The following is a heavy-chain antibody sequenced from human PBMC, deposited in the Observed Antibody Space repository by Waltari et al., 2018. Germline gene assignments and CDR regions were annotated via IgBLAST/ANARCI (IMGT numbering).Heavy chain of an antibody. CDR1: GFTFSSYA. J-gene: IGHJ6*02. CDR2: ISGSGGST. Sequence: EVQLVESGGGLVQPGGSLRLSCAASGFTFSSYAMSWVRQAPGKGLEWGSAISGSGGSTYYADSVKGRFTISRDNSKNTLYLQMNSLRAEDTAVYYCAKDEPYYDFWSGYLRSQYYYGMDVWGQGTTVTVSS. CDR3: AKDEPYYDFWSGYLRSQYYYGMDV. V-gene: IGHV3-23*04. D-gene: IGHD3-3*01.